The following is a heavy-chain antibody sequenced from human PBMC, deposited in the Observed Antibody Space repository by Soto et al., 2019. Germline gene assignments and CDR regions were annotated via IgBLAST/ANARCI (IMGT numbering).Heavy chain of an antibody. D-gene: IGHD3-22*01. J-gene: IGHJ1*01. Sequence: ASVKVSCKASGYTFPNYYIHWVRQAPGQGLEWVGLINPKTGTTNEAPRFQGRVTMTSATSTSTAYMELSSRRSEDTPVFYCPRVLEGRYYYDSRGYWGQGTLVTVSS. V-gene: IGHV1-2*06. CDR1: GYTFPNYY. CDR3: PRVLEGRYYYDSRGY. CDR2: INPKTGTT.